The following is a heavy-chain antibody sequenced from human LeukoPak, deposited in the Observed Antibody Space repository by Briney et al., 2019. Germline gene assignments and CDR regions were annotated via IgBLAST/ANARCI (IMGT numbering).Heavy chain of an antibody. CDR1: GYTFTGYY. D-gene: IGHD2-2*02. Sequence: ASVEVSCMASGYTFTGYYMHWVRQAPGQGLEWMGWINPNSGGTNYAQKFQGRVTMTRDTSISSAYMELSRLRSDDTAVYYCARDFWSVVPAAILHYWGQGTLVTVSS. CDR3: ARDFWSVVPAAILHY. CDR2: INPNSGGT. J-gene: IGHJ4*02. V-gene: IGHV1-2*02.